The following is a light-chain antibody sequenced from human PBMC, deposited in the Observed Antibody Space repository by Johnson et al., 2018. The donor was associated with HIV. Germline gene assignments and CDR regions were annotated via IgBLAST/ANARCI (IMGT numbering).Light chain of an antibody. V-gene: IGLV1-51*02. CDR2: ENN. CDR3: GTWDNSLSTGGV. CDR1: SSNIGNNY. J-gene: IGLJ1*01. Sequence: QLVLTQPPSVSAAPGQKVTISCSGSSSNIGNNYISWYQQFPGTAPKLLIYENNRRPSGIPDRFSGSESGTSATMDTTGLHTRDEADNSCGTWDNSLSTGGVFGTGTKVTVL.